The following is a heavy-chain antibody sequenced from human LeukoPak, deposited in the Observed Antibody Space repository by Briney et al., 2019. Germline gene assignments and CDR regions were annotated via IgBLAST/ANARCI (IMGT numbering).Heavy chain of an antibody. V-gene: IGHV4-59*01. J-gene: IGHJ4*02. D-gene: IGHD1-26*01. Sequence: PSETLSLTCTVSGASISSYFWSWIRQPPGRGLEWIGYFSYSGSTNCNPSLKSRVTISVDTSKNQFSLKLSSVTTADTAVYYCARRGSGWHNELYYFDYWGQGTLVTVSS. CDR2: FSYSGST. CDR3: ARRGSGWHNELYYFDY. CDR1: GASISSYF.